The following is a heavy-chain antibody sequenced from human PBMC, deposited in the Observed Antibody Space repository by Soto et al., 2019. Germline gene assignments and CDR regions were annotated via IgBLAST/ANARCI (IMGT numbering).Heavy chain of an antibody. D-gene: IGHD2-8*02. J-gene: IGHJ4*02. V-gene: IGHV4-39*07. CDR3: ARDKITGLFDY. CDR2: MYYGVNT. CDR1: GGSISSSSYS. Sequence: PSETLSLTCIVSGGSISSSSYSWAWIRQPPGKGLEWIGTMYYGVNTNYNPSLKGRVTISVDTSKNQFSLKLTSVTAADTAVYYCARDKITGLFDYWGQGTLVTVSS.